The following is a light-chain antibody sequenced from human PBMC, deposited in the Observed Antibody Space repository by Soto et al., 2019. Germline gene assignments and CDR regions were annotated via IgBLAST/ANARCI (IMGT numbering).Light chain of an antibody. CDR3: SSFTSSITYV. CDR2: DVT. CDR1: SSDVGGYNS. Sequence: ALTQPASVSGSPGQSITISCAGTSSDVGGYNSVSWYRQDPGKAPKLMIYDVTNRPSGVSNRFSGSKSGNTASLTTSGLQAEDEADYYCSSFTSSITYVFGTGTKVTVL. V-gene: IGLV2-14*01. J-gene: IGLJ1*01.